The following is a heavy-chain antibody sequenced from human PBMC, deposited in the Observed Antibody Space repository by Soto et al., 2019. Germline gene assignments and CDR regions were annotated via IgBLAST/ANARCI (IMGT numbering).Heavy chain of an antibody. CDR1: GGSISSNY. J-gene: IGHJ4*02. V-gene: IGHV4-59*01. D-gene: IGHD3-22*01. Sequence: SETLSLTCTVSGGSISSNYWSWIRQPPGKGLEWIGYIYYGGSTHSNPSLKSRLTISVDTSKNQFSLKLSSVTAADTAVYYCASYDSTGNFDYWGQGTLVTVSS. CDR2: IYYGGST. CDR3: ASYDSTGNFDY.